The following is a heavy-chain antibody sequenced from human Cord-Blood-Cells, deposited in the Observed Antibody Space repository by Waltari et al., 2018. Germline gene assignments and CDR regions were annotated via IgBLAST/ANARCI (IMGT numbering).Heavy chain of an antibody. Sequence: QVQLQQWGAGLLKPSETLSLTCAVYVGSFSGYYWSWIRQPPGKGLEWIGEINHSGSTNYNPSLRSRVTISVDTSKNQFSLKLSSVTAADTAVYYCARGNPYADFDYWGQGTLVTVSS. J-gene: IGHJ4*02. V-gene: IGHV4-34*01. CDR1: VGSFSGYY. CDR2: INHSGST. D-gene: IGHD3-16*01. CDR3: ARGNPYADFDY.